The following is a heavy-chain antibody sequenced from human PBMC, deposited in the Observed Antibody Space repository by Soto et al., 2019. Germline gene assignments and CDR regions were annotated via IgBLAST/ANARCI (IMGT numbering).Heavy chain of an antibody. CDR3: ARTEVWRRHEYFQH. CDR1: GVTFSSYA. CDR2: IITIFGTA. Sequence: QVQLVQSGAEVKKPGSSVKVSCKASGVTFSSYAISWVRQAPGQGLEWMGGIITIFGTANYAQKFQGRVTTTADESTSTAYMELSSLRSENTAVYYCARTEVWRRHEYFQHWGQGTLVTVSS. J-gene: IGHJ1*01. D-gene: IGHD6-25*01. V-gene: IGHV1-69*01.